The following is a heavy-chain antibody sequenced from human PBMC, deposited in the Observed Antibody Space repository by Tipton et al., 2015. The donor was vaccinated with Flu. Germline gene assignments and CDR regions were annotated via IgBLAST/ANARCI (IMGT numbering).Heavy chain of an antibody. Sequence: TLSLTCTVSGGSISSYYWSWIRQPPGKGLEWIGRIYTTGTTNYNPSLKSRLTISVDTAKNQFSLKLTSVTAADTAMYYCARAKSGAFDIWGQGTGVTVSS. CDR3: ARAKSGAFDI. V-gene: IGHV4-4*08. CDR2: IYTTGTT. CDR1: GGSISSYY. J-gene: IGHJ3*02.